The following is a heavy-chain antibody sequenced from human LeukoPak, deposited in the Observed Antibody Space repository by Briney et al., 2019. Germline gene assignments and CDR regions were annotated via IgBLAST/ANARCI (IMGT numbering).Heavy chain of an antibody. CDR3: ARDQCYYDSSGYYYFDY. Sequence: GGSLRLSCAASGFTFSSYSMNWVRQAPGKGLEWVSSISSSSSYIYYADSVKGRFTISRDNAKNSLYLQMNSLRAEDTAVYYCARDQCYYDSSGYYYFDYWGQGTLVTVSS. D-gene: IGHD3-22*01. V-gene: IGHV3-21*01. J-gene: IGHJ4*02. CDR2: ISSSSSYI. CDR1: GFTFSSYS.